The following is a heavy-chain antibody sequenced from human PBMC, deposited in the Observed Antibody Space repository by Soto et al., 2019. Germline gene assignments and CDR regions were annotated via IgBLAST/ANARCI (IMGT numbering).Heavy chain of an antibody. D-gene: IGHD3-10*01. V-gene: IGHV3-33*01. CDR3: ARDRSPYGSGLNAFDI. CDR1: GLTFSSYG. CDR2: IWYDGSNK. J-gene: IGHJ3*02. Sequence: QVQLVESGGGVVQPGRSLRLSCAASGLTFSSYGMHWVRQAPGKGLEWVAVIWYDGSNKYYADSVKGRFTISRDNSKNTLYLQMNSLRAEDTAVYYCARDRSPYGSGLNAFDIWGQGTMVTVSS.